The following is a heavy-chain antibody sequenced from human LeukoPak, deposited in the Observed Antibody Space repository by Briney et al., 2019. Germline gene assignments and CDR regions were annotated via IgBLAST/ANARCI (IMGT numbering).Heavy chain of an antibody. J-gene: IGHJ6*02. CDR1: GGSFSGYY. V-gene: IGHV4-34*01. CDR2: INHSGST. D-gene: IGHD1-20*01. CDR3: ARWCPYNWNYHYGMDV. Sequence: KPPETLSLTCAVYGGSFSGYYWSWIRQPPGKGLEWIGEINHSGSTNYNPSLKSRVTISVNTSKNQFSLKLSSVTAADTAVYYCARWCPYNWNYHYGMDVWGQGTTVTVSS.